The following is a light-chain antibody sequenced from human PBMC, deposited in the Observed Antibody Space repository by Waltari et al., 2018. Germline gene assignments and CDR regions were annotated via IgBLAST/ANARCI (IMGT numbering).Light chain of an antibody. V-gene: IGKV4-1*01. CDR1: QSVLYSSNNKNY. CDR3: RQYYSTPPT. CDR2: WAS. J-gene: IGKJ1*01. Sequence: DIVMTQSPDSLAVSLGERATINCKSSQSVLYSSNNKNYLAWYQQKPGQHPKLLLYWASTRESGVPDRFDGSGSGTDFTLTISSLQAEDVAVYYCRQYYSTPPTFGQGTKVEIK.